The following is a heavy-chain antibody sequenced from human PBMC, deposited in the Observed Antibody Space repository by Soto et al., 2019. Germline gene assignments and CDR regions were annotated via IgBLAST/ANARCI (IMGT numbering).Heavy chain of an antibody. Sequence: QVQLQESGPGLVKPSQTLSLTCSVSGASIRSGGYYWSWIRQTPGKVLEWIGYIYYSGGTYFNPSLRSRVTMSVDTSENQFSLKLSSVTAADTAVYHCARGGPGDGYFDLWGRGTLVAVSS. D-gene: IGHD3-10*01. CDR3: ARGGPGDGYFDL. V-gene: IGHV4-31*03. CDR2: IYYSGGT. CDR1: GASIRSGGYY. J-gene: IGHJ2*01.